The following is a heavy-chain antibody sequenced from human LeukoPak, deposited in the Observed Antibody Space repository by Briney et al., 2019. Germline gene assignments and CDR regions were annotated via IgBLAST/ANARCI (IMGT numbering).Heavy chain of an antibody. CDR3: ARDRDDSSGYYAFDI. CDR2: IYYSGST. V-gene: IGHV4-59*01. J-gene: IGHJ3*02. CDR1: GGSISSYY. Sequence: PSETLSLTCTVSGGSISSYYWSWIRQPPGKGLEWIGYIYYSGSTNYNPSLKSRVTISVDTSKNQFSLKLSSVTAADTAVYYCARDRDDSSGYYAFDIWGQGTMVTVSS. D-gene: IGHD3-22*01.